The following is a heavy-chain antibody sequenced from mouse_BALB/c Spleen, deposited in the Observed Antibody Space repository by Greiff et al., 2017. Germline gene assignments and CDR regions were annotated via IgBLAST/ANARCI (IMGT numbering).Heavy chain of an antibody. Sequence: DVKLVESGGGLVQPGGSRKLSCAASGFTFSSFGMHWVRQAPEKGLEWVAYISSGSSTIYYADTVKGRFTISRDNPKNTLFLQMTSLRSEDTAMYYCARTATAPGYYAMDYWGQGTSVTVSS. CDR3: ARTATAPGYYAMDY. D-gene: IGHD1-2*01. J-gene: IGHJ4*01. CDR2: ISSGSSTI. CDR1: GFTFSSFG. V-gene: IGHV5-17*02.